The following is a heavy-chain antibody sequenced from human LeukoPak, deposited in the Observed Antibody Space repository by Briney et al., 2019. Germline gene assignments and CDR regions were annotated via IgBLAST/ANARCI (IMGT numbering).Heavy chain of an antibody. D-gene: IGHD2-2*01. J-gene: IGHJ5*02. CDR1: GGSISSGSYY. CDR3: ARAGRYCSNTSCFDWFDP. Sequence: SETLSLTCTVSGGSISSGSYYWSWIRQPAGKGLEWIGRIYASESTNYNPSLKSRVTISVDTSKNQFSLKLSSVTAADTAVYYCARAGRYCSNTSCFDWFDPWGQGTLVTVSS. V-gene: IGHV4-61*02. CDR2: IYASEST.